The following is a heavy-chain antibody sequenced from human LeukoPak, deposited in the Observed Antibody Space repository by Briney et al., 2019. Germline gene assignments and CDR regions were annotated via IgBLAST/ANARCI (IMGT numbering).Heavy chain of an antibody. CDR3: ARDTMVRGVIVY. D-gene: IGHD3-10*01. CDR2: ISAYNGNT. CDR1: GYTFTSYY. V-gene: IGHV1-18*04. J-gene: IGHJ4*02. Sequence: ASVKVSCKASGYTFTSYYMHWVRQAPGQGLEWMGWISAYNGNTNYAQKLQGRVTMTTGTSTSTAYMELRSLRSDDTAVYYCARDTMVRGVIVYWGQGTLVTVSS.